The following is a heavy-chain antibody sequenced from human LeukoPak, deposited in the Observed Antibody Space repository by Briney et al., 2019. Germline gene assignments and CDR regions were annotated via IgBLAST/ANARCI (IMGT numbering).Heavy chain of an antibody. D-gene: IGHD3-16*01. V-gene: IGHV3-64*01. CDR2: ISSNGGIT. J-gene: IGHJ4*02. Sequence: GGSLRLSCAASGFTFSSYAIHWVRQAPGKGLEYVSAISSNGGITYYANSVKGRFTISRDNSKNTLYLQMGSLRAEDMAVYYCARGDSGGMDYWGQGTLVTVSS. CDR1: GFTFSSYA. CDR3: ARGDSGGMDY.